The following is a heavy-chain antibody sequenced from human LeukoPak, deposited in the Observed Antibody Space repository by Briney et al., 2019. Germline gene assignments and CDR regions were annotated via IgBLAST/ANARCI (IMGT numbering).Heavy chain of an antibody. CDR1: GFTFSSYS. CDR3: ARDLPTVVTPFYYYYGMDV. J-gene: IGHJ6*02. CDR2: ISSSSSYI. Sequence: GGSLRLSCAASGFTFSSYSMNWVRQAPGKGLEWVSSISSSSSYIYYADSVKGRFTISRDNSKNTLYLQMNSLRAEDTAVYYCARDLPTVVTPFYYYYGMDVWGQGTTVTVSS. V-gene: IGHV3-21*01. D-gene: IGHD4-23*01.